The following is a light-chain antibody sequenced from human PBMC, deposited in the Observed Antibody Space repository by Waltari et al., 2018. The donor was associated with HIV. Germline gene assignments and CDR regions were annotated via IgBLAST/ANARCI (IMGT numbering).Light chain of an antibody. V-gene: IGKV4-1*01. Sequence: DIVMTQSPDSLAVSLGETATINCKSIQSIFYISNNKKYLAWYQQKPGQRPQLLLYWASIRESGVSDRFSGSGTGTDFTLTITNLQPEDVATYYCQQYYTTTYTFGQGTKLEIK. CDR2: WAS. J-gene: IGKJ2*01. CDR3: QQYYTTTYT. CDR1: QSIFYISNNKKY.